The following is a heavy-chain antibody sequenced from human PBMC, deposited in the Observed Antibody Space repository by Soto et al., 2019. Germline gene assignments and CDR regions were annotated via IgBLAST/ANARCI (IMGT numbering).Heavy chain of an antibody. Sequence: QVQLVESGGGVVQPGRSLRLSCAASGFTFSSYGMHWVRQAPGKGLEWVAVISYDGSNKYYADSVKGRFTISRDNSKNTLYLQMNSLRAEDTAVYCCAKSYVAGNMKNWFDPWGQGTLVTVSS. D-gene: IGHD6-19*01. CDR1: GFTFSSYG. CDR2: ISYDGSNK. J-gene: IGHJ5*02. V-gene: IGHV3-30*18. CDR3: AKSYVAGNMKNWFDP.